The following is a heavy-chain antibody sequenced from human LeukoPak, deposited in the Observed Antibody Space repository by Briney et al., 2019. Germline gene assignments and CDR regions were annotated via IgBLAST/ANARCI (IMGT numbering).Heavy chain of an antibody. J-gene: IGHJ4*02. V-gene: IGHV4-4*02. CDR3: ASYYYDSSGYLY. CDR2: IYHSGST. Sequence: SETLSLTCAVSGGSISSSNWWSWVRQPPGKGLAWIGEIYHSGSTNYNPSLKSRVTISVDKSKNQFSLKLSSVTAADTAVYYCASYYYDSSGYLYWGQGTLVTVSS. D-gene: IGHD3-22*01. CDR1: GGSISSSNW.